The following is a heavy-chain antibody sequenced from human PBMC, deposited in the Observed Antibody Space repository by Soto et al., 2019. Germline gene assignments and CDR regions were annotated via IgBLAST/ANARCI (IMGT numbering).Heavy chain of an antibody. J-gene: IGHJ4*02. D-gene: IGHD3-22*01. CDR1: GFTFSSYA. CDR2: ISGRGDDT. Sequence: EVQLLESGGDLVQPGGSLRLSCAASGFTFSSYAMSWVRQAPGKGLAWVSTISGRGDDTYYPDSVKGRFTISRDNSKNTLYVHMNSLRAEDTAVYYCARAQPTYSSSYYDYWGQGTLVTVSS. CDR3: ARAQPTYSSSYYDY. V-gene: IGHV3-23*01.